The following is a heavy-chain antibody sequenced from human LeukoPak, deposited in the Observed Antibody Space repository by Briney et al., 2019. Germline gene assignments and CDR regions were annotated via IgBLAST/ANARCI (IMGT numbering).Heavy chain of an antibody. V-gene: IGHV3-21*01. Sequence: PGGSLRLSCAASGFTFSSYSMNWVRQAPGKGLEWVSSTSSSSSYIYYADSVKGRFTISRDNAKNSLYLQMNSLRAEDTAVYYCARGYSSGWYYFDNWGQGTLVTVSS. J-gene: IGHJ4*02. D-gene: IGHD6-19*01. CDR2: TSSSSSYI. CDR1: GFTFSSYS. CDR3: ARGYSSGWYYFDN.